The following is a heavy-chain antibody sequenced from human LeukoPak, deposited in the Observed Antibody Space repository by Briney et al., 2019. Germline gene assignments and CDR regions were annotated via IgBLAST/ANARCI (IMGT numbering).Heavy chain of an antibody. J-gene: IGHJ4*02. Sequence: SDTLSLTCTVSGASISSSSYYWGWIRQPPGKGLEWIWSIYYSGSTYYNPTLKSRVTISVDTPKNQFSLKLSSVTAADPAVYYCARREKTYYYDSSGYYYFDYWGQGTLVTVSS. D-gene: IGHD3-22*01. CDR1: GASISSSSYY. V-gene: IGHV4-39*01. CDR3: ARREKTYYYDSSGYYYFDY. CDR2: IYYSGST.